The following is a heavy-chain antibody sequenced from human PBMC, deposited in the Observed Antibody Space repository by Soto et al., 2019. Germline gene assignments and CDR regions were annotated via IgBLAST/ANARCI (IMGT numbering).Heavy chain of an antibody. CDR2: IYYSGST. V-gene: IGHV4-30-4*01. CDR1: GGSISSGDYY. CDR3: ARVGFGELLAHGMDV. D-gene: IGHD3-10*01. J-gene: IGHJ6*02. Sequence: SETLSLTCTVSGGSISSGDYYWSWIRQPPGKGLEWIGYIYYSGSTYYNPSLKSRVTISVDTSKNQFSLKLSSVTAADTAVYYCARVGFGELLAHGMDVWGQGTTVTVS.